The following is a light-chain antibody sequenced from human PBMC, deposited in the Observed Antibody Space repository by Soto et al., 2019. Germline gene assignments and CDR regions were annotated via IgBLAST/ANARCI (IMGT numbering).Light chain of an antibody. CDR2: YDS. Sequence: SYELTQPPSVSVAPGKTARITCGGNNIGSKSVHWYQQKPGQAPVLVIYYDSDRPSGIPERFSGSNSGNTATLTISRVEAGDEADYYCQVWDSSSDHPGVFGTGTKVTGL. V-gene: IGLV3-21*04. CDR3: QVWDSSSDHPGV. J-gene: IGLJ1*01. CDR1: NIGSKS.